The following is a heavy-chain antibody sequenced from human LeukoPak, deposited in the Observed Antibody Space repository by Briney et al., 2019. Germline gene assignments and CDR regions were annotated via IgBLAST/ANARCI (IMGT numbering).Heavy chain of an antibody. CDR1: GFTSSSYG. V-gene: IGHV3-30*02. Sequence: GGSLRLSCAASGFTSSSYGMHWVRQAPGKGLEWVAFIRYDGSNKYYADSVKGRFTISRDNSKNTLYLQMNSLRAEDTAVYYCAKDSGIAVAGTGHWGQGTLVTVSS. CDR2: IRYDGSNK. D-gene: IGHD6-19*01. J-gene: IGHJ4*02. CDR3: AKDSGIAVAGTGH.